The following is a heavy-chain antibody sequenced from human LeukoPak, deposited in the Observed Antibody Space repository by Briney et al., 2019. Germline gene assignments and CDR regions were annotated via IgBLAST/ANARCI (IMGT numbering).Heavy chain of an antibody. Sequence: PGGSLRLSCAASGFTFSTYWMSWVRQAPGKGLEWVANIKQDGSEKYCVDSVKGRFTISRDNAKNSLYLQMNSLRAEDTAVYYCARRAVAASVPFDYWGQGTLVTVSS. V-gene: IGHV3-7*01. CDR3: ARRAVAASVPFDY. CDR1: GFTFSTYW. CDR2: IKQDGSEK. D-gene: IGHD6-19*01. J-gene: IGHJ4*02.